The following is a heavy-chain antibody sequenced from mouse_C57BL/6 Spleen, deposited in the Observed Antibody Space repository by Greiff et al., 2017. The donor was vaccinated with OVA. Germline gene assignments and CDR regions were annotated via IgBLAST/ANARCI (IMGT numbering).Heavy chain of an antibody. CDR3: ARNGDYGSSWDAMDY. J-gene: IGHJ4*01. CDR2: IWSGGST. CDR1: GFSLTSYG. V-gene: IGHV2-2*01. Sequence: VQLKQSGPGLVQPSQSLSISCTASGFSLTSYGVHWVRQSPGKGLEWLGVIWSGGSTASNAAFISSRSIVKDNCKSQVYFKMSSLQADDTAIYYCARNGDYGSSWDAMDYWGQGTSVTVSS. D-gene: IGHD1-1*01.